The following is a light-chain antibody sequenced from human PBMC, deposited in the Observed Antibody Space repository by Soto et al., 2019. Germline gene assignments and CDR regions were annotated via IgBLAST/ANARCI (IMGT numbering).Light chain of an antibody. Sequence: QSVLTQPPSVSGAPGQRVTISCTGSSSIIGAGYDVHWYQQFPGTAPKLLIYGNSNRPSGVPDRFSGSKSGTSASLAITGLQAEDEADYYCQSYDSSLSGYVFGTGTKLTVL. CDR3: QSYDSSLSGYV. J-gene: IGLJ1*01. CDR1: SSIIGAGYD. V-gene: IGLV1-40*01. CDR2: GNS.